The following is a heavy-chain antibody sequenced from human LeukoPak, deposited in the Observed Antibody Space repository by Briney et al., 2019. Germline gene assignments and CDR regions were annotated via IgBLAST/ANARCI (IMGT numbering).Heavy chain of an antibody. CDR2: INHSGST. J-gene: IGHJ5*02. Sequence: PSETLSLTCAVYGGSFSGYYWSWIRQPPGKGLEWIGEINHSGSTNYNPSLKSRVTISVDTSKNQSSLKLSSVTAADTAVYYCARSPPILLRYWFDPWGQGTLVTVSS. CDR1: GGSFSGYY. V-gene: IGHV4-34*01. CDR3: ARSPPILLRYWFDP. D-gene: IGHD3-10*01.